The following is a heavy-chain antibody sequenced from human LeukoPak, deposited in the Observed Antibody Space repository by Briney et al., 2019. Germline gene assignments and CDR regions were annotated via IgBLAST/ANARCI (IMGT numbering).Heavy chain of an antibody. J-gene: IGHJ4*02. V-gene: IGHV3-43*01. Sequence: PGGSLRLSCAASGLTFDDYTMHWVRQAPGKGLEWVSLISWDGGSTYYADSVKGRFTISRDNSKNSLYLQMNSLRTEDTALYYCAKGRYDSSGYADYWGQGTLVTVSS. CDR1: GLTFDDYT. CDR2: ISWDGGST. D-gene: IGHD3-22*01. CDR3: AKGRYDSSGYADY.